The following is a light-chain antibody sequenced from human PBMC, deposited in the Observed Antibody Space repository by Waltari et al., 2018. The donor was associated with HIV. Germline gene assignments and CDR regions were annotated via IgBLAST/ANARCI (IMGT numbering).Light chain of an antibody. Sequence: QSVLTQPPSSSGTPGQRVATSCSGSSSNIGSNSVYWYQQLPGTAPKVLIYRSNQRRSGVPDRFSGSKSGTSASLAISALRSEDEADYYCATWDDSLSGPVFGGGTKLTVL. J-gene: IGLJ3*02. CDR2: RSN. V-gene: IGLV1-47*01. CDR3: ATWDDSLSGPV. CDR1: SSNIGSNS.